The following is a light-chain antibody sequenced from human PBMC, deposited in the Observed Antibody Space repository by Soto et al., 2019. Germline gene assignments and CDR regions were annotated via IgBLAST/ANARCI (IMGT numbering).Light chain of an antibody. CDR3: QVWDSVSDHWV. CDR2: DDS. V-gene: IGLV3-21*02. Sequence: SYELTQPPSVSVAPGQTARITCGGKYIGSKSVHWYQQKPGQAPVLVVNDDSDRPSGITERFSGSNSGNTAALTISRVEVGDEADYYCQVWDSVSDHWVFGGGTKVTVL. J-gene: IGLJ2*01. CDR1: YIGSKS.